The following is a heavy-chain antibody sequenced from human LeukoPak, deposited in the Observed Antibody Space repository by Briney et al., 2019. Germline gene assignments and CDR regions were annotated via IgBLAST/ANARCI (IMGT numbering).Heavy chain of an antibody. Sequence: PGGSLRLSCAASGFTFSSYWMSWVRQAPGKGLEWVANIKQDGSEKYYVDSVKGRFTISRGNAKNSLYLQMNSLRAEDTAVYYCARDGGGEYQLLYYFDYSGQGTLVNVSS. CDR2: IKQDGSEK. CDR3: ARDGGGEYQLLYYFDY. CDR1: GFTFSSYW. J-gene: IGHJ4*02. D-gene: IGHD2-2*01. V-gene: IGHV3-7*01.